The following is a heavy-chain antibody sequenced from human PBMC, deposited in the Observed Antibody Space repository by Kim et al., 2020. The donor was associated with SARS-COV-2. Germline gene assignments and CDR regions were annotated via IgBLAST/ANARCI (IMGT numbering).Heavy chain of an antibody. J-gene: IGHJ3*02. CDR2: ISGSVGAT. Sequence: GGSLRLSCAASGFTFSSYAMSWVRQAPGKGLEWVSAISGSVGATTYADSVKGRFTISRDNSKNTLYLQMNSLRAEDTAVYYCAKDPEGIAVADAFDIWGQGTMVTVSS. D-gene: IGHD6-19*01. CDR3: AKDPEGIAVADAFDI. CDR1: GFTFSSYA. V-gene: IGHV3-23*01.